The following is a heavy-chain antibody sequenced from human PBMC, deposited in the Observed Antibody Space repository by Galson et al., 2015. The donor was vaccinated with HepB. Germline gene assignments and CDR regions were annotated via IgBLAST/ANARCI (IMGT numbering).Heavy chain of an antibody. Sequence: SLRLSCAASGFTVSSKYMSWVRQAPGKGLEWVSLFYRSGSTYYADSVKGRFTISRDNSKNTLYLQMNSLRAEDTAVYYCAMNIVVVPAATDCWCQGTLVTVSS. V-gene: IGHV3-66*01. D-gene: IGHD2-2*01. J-gene: IGHJ4*02. CDR3: AMNIVVVPAATDC. CDR2: FYRSGST. CDR1: GFTVSSKY.